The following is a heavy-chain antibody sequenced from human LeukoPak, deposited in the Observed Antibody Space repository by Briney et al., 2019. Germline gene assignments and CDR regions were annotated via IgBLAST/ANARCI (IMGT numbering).Heavy chain of an antibody. D-gene: IGHD6-19*01. CDR1: GYTFTSYG. Sequence: ASVKVSCKASGYTFTSYGISWVRQAPGQGLEWMGWISAYNGNTNYAQKLQGRVTMTTDTSTSTAYMELRSLRSDDTAVYYCARSRRAGYSSAFFDYWGQGTLVTVSS. V-gene: IGHV1-18*04. CDR3: ARSRRAGYSSAFFDY. J-gene: IGHJ4*02. CDR2: ISAYNGNT.